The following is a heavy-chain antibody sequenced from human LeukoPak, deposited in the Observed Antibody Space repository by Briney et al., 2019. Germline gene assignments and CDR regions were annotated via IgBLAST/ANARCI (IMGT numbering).Heavy chain of an antibody. CDR1: GFTVSSNY. J-gene: IGHJ3*02. CDR3: ARDSAADAFDI. CDR2: ISSSGSTI. Sequence: GGSLRLSCAASGFTVSSNYISWVRQAPGKGLEWVSYISSSGSTIYYADSVKGRFTISRDNAKNSLYLQMNSLRAEDTAVYYCARDSAADAFDIWGQGTMVTVSS. V-gene: IGHV3-11*04. D-gene: IGHD3-10*01.